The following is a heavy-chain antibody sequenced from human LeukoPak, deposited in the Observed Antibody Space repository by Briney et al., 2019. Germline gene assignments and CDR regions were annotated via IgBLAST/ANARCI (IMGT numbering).Heavy chain of an antibody. J-gene: IGHJ4*02. V-gene: IGHV4-39*07. Sequence: SETLSLTCSVSGVSISLSYYYWGWIRQPPGKALEWIGSVYYSGTTSYNPSLKSRITISVDMSKNHFSLRLSSVTAADTAMYYCARGTLYSGWSYYFDYWGQGSQVTVSS. CDR1: GVSISLSYYY. CDR2: VYYSGTT. D-gene: IGHD6-19*01. CDR3: ARGTLYSGWSYYFDY.